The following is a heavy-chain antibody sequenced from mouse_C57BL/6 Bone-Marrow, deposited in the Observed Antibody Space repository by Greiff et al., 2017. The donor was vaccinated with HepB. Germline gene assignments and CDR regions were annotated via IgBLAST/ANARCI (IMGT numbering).Heavy chain of an antibody. J-gene: IGHJ2*01. V-gene: IGHV1-64*01. D-gene: IGHD1-1*01. Sequence: QVQLKQSGAELVKPGASVKLSCKASGYTFTSYWMHWVKQRPGQGLEWIGMIHPNSGSTNYNEKFKSKATLTVDKSSSTAYMQLSSLTSEDSAVYYCARWDYYGSSYDFDYWGQGTTLTVSS. CDR1: GYTFTSYW. CDR2: IHPNSGST. CDR3: ARWDYYGSSYDFDY.